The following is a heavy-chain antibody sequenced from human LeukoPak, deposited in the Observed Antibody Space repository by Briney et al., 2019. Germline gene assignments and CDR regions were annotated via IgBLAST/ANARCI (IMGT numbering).Heavy chain of an antibody. J-gene: IGHJ4*02. CDR1: GLTFSDYA. CDR2: ITSGFTP. V-gene: IGHV3-23*01. Sequence: GGSLSLSCAASGLTFSDYAMSWFRQAPGKGLEWVSGITSGFTPHYADSVKGRFTISRDNSKNTFHLQLNSLRAEDTAVYYCAKDYSESRVADVFFEYWGQGTLVAVSS. CDR3: AKDYSESRVADVFFEY. D-gene: IGHD2-15*01.